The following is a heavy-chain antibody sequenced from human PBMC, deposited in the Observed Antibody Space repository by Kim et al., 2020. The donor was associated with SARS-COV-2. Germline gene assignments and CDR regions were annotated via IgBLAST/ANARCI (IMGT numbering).Heavy chain of an antibody. D-gene: IGHD3-3*01. Sequence: GGSLRLSCAASGFTFSSYAMSWVRQAPGKGLEWVSAISGSGGSTYYADSVKGRFTISRDNSKNTLYLQMNSLRAEDTAVYYCAKTHDSVSNHRQYYFDYWGQGTLVTVSS. CDR1: GFTFSSYA. V-gene: IGHV3-23*01. J-gene: IGHJ4*02. CDR2: ISGSGGST. CDR3: AKTHDSVSNHRQYYFDY.